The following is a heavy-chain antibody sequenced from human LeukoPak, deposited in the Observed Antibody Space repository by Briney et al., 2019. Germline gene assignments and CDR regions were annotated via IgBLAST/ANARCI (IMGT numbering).Heavy chain of an antibody. CDR3: ARGVIIFGDYYYYMDV. Sequence: PGGSLRLSCAASGLIFSDYYMNWIRQAPGKGLEWVSYISSSGSSIYYADSVKGRFTISRDNAKNSLYLQMNSLRAEDTAVYYCARGVIIFGDYYYYMDVWGKGTTVTISS. CDR2: ISSSGSSI. V-gene: IGHV3-11*01. CDR1: GLIFSDYY. J-gene: IGHJ6*03. D-gene: IGHD3-10*01.